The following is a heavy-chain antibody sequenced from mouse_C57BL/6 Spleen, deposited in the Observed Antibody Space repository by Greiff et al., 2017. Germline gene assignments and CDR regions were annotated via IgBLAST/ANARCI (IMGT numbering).Heavy chain of an antibody. D-gene: IGHD2-3*01. CDR3: ARRRDGYLAY. J-gene: IGHJ3*01. Sequence: EVMLVESGGGLVKPGGSLKLSCAASGFTFSSYTMSWVRQTPEKRLEWVATISGGGGNTYYPDSVKGRFTISRDSAKNTLYLRMSSLGSEDTALYYCARRRDGYLAYWGQGTLVTVSA. CDR1: GFTFSSYT. V-gene: IGHV5-9*01. CDR2: ISGGGGNT.